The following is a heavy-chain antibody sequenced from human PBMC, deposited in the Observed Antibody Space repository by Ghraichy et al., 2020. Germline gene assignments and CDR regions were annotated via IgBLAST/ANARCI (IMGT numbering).Heavy chain of an antibody. CDR1: GFTFSTYG. V-gene: IGHV3-33*01. J-gene: IGHJ3*02. Sequence: SCAASGFTFSTYGLHWVRQAPGKGLEWVAVIWFDGSNKYYADSVKGRFTISRDNSKNTLYLQMNSLRAEDTAVYYCARDSPDSSGYYSPDAFHIWGQGTMVTVSS. D-gene: IGHD3-22*01. CDR2: IWFDGSNK. CDR3: ARDSPDSSGYYSPDAFHI.